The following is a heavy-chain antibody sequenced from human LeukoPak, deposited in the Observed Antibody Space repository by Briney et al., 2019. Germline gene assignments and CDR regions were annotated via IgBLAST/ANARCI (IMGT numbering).Heavy chain of an antibody. CDR1: GFTFSNAW. CDR2: IKSKTDGGTT. V-gene: IGHV3-15*01. J-gene: IGHJ4*02. D-gene: IGHD2-2*01. CDR3: TTGPPYCSSTSCRRDY. Sequence: PGGSLRLSCAASGFTFSNAWMSCVRQAPGKGLEWVGRIKSKTDGGTTDYAAPVKGRFTISRDDSKNTLYLQMNSLKTEDTAVYYCTTGPPYCSSTSCRRDYWGQGTLVTVSS.